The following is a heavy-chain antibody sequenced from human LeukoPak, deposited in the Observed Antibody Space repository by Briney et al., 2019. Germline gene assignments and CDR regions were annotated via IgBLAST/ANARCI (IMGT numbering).Heavy chain of an antibody. CDR2: ISYDGSNK. Sequence: GGSLRLSCAASGFTFSSYGLHWVRQAPGKGLERVAVISYDGSNKYYAYSVKGRFTISRDNSKNTLYLQMNSLIAEDTAVYYCARIMRLGFYCYGIDVWGQGTTVTVSS. J-gene: IGHJ6*02. D-gene: IGHD3-16*01. CDR1: GFTFSSYG. CDR3: ARIMRLGFYCYGIDV. V-gene: IGHV3-30*03.